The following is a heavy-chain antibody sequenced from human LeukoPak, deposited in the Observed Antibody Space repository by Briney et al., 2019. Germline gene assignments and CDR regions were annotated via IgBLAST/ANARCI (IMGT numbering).Heavy chain of an antibody. J-gene: IGHJ4*02. CDR1: GFTFDDYA. Sequence: GGSLRLSCAGSGFTFDDYAMHWVRQAPGKGLEWVSGISWNSGSIGYADSVKGRFTISRDNTKNSLYLQMNSLRAEDMALYYCAKSGSYSSSWYYFDYWGQGTLVTVSS. CDR3: AKSGSYSSSWYYFDY. V-gene: IGHV3-9*03. CDR2: ISWNSGSI. D-gene: IGHD6-13*01.